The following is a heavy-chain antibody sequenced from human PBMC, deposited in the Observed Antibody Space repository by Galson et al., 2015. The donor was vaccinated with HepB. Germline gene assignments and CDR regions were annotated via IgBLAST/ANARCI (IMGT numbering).Heavy chain of an antibody. CDR3: ARDRNNNWSQALGDP. CDR2: INPSGGTT. Sequence: SVKVSCKASGYTFNNYYVHWVRQAPGQALEWMGIINPSGGTTTYAPKFQGRVTMTRDTSTSTVYMELTSLRSEDTAVYYCARDRNNNWSQALGDPWGQGTPVTVSS. D-gene: IGHD1-1*01. J-gene: IGHJ5*02. CDR1: GYTFNNYY. V-gene: IGHV1-46*02.